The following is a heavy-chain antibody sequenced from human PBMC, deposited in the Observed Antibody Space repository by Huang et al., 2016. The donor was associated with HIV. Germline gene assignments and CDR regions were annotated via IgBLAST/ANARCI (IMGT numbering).Heavy chain of an antibody. J-gene: IGHJ4*02. Sequence: QVLLVESGGGVVQPGRSLRLSCAASGFTFSNYAMHWVRQAPGKGLEWVAVISYDGNNKYYADSVKGRFTISRDNSKNTLYLQMNSLRTEDTAVYYCAGDPLYYYDSSGYYPIFDYWGQGTLVTVSS. CDR3: AGDPLYYYDSSGYYPIFDY. V-gene: IGHV3-30-3*01. D-gene: IGHD3-22*01. CDR2: ISYDGNNK. CDR1: GFTFSNYA.